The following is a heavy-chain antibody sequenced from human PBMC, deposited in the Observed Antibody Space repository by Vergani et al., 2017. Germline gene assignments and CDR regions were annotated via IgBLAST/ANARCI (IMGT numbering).Heavy chain of an antibody. CDR2: ISSGGGDI. J-gene: IGHJ1*01. V-gene: IGHV3-23*01. Sequence: EVQLLESGGGLVQPGGSRRLSCAGAGFTFDTYTMAYVRQAPGKGLEWVATISSGGGDIFYADSVKGRFTISRDNSKNTLFLQMNSLKDEDTAVYYCTTGWGLYYLHGEYFQYWGRGTVVSVSS. D-gene: IGHD3-10*01. CDR3: TTGWGLYYLHGEYFQY. CDR1: GFTFDTYT.